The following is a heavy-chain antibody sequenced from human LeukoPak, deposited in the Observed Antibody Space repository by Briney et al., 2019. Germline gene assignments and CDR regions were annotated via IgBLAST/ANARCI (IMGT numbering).Heavy chain of an antibody. Sequence: PGGSLRLSCTASGFTFSSYAMNWVRQAPGKGLEWVSYISSSGSTIFYADSVKGRFTISRDNAKNSLYLQMNSLRAEDTAVYYCARRGIQLWPHDGYWGQGTLVTVSS. CDR2: ISSSGSTI. V-gene: IGHV3-48*03. CDR3: ARRGIQLWPHDGY. D-gene: IGHD5-18*01. J-gene: IGHJ4*02. CDR1: GFTFSSYA.